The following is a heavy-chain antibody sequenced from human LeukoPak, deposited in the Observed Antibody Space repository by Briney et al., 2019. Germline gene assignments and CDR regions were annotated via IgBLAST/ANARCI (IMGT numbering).Heavy chain of an antibody. Sequence: GGSLRLSCAASGFTFSSYSMNWVRQAPGKGLEWVSSISSSSSYIYYADSVKGRFTISRDNAKNSLYLQMNRQRAEHTSVYYCARPYCSSTSCYLDAFDIWGQGTMVTVSS. CDR2: ISSSSSYI. D-gene: IGHD2-2*01. J-gene: IGHJ3*02. CDR3: ARPYCSSTSCYLDAFDI. CDR1: GFTFSSYS. V-gene: IGHV3-21*01.